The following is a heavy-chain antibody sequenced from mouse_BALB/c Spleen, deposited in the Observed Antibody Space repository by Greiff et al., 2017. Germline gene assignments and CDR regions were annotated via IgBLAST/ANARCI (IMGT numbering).Heavy chain of an antibody. CDR2: ISYSGST. CDR3: ARCPPNWAFAY. Sequence: EVMLVESGPGLVKPSQSLSLTCTVTGYSITSDYAWNWIRQFPGNKLEWMGYISYSGSTSYNPSLKSRISITRDTSKNQFFLQLNSVTTEDTATYYCARCPPNWAFAYWGQGTLVTVSA. D-gene: IGHD4-1*01. CDR1: GYSITSDYA. V-gene: IGHV3-2*02. J-gene: IGHJ3*01.